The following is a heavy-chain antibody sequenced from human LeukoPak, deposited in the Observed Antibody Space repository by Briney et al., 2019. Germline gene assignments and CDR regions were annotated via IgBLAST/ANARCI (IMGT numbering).Heavy chain of an antibody. J-gene: IGHJ3*01. V-gene: IGHV3-30*04. CDR1: GFTFSSYA. Sequence: GGSLRLSCAASGFTFSSYAMHWVRQAPGKGLEWVAVISYDGSNKYYADSVKGRFTISRDNSRDTVSLQTNSLRPEDTAVYYCARGDSFYSDTSDLPHAFDVWGPGTMVTVSS. CDR3: ARGDSFYSDTSDLPHAFDV. D-gene: IGHD3-22*01. CDR2: ISYDGSNK.